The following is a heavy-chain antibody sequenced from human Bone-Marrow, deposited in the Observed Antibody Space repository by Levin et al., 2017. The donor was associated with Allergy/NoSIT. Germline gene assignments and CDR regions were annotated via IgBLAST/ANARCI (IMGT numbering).Heavy chain of an antibody. D-gene: IGHD3-10*01. J-gene: IGHJ4*02. V-gene: IGHV1-18*01. CDR1: GYTFSRYG. Sequence: GESLKISCKASGYTFSRYGLTWVRQAPGQGPEWMGWISPNNGNTNYAQKFQGRVTVTTDTSTSTAYMELRSLRSDDTAVYYCARDYVGSGSYYIFDYWGQGTLVIVSS. CDR2: ISPNNGNT. CDR3: ARDYVGSGSYYIFDY.